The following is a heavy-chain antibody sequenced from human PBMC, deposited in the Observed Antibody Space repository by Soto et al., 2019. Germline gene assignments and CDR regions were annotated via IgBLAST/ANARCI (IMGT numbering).Heavy chain of an antibody. J-gene: IGHJ3*02. D-gene: IGHD3-10*01. CDR1: GFTFSNYG. CDR2: IWYDGSKK. CDR3: GRDLGMGYGSGLDI. Sequence: PGGSLRLSCAASGFTFSNYGIHWVRQAPGKGLEWVAVIWYDGSKKYYADSVKGRFTISRDNSKNTLYLQMNSLRAEDTAVYYCGRDLGMGYGSGLDIWGQGTMVTVSS. V-gene: IGHV3-33*01.